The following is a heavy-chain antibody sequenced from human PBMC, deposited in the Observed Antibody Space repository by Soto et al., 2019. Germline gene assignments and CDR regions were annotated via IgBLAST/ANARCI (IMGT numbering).Heavy chain of an antibody. J-gene: IGHJ6*02. D-gene: IGHD3-10*01. CDR3: ASHRRVHHCYYYGIDV. CDR1: GYTFTSYD. Sequence: QVQLVQSGAEVKKPGASVKVSCKASGYTFTSYDINWVRQATGQGLEWMGWMNPNSGNTGYAQKFQGRVTMTRNTSISTAYMELSNLRSEDTAVYYCASHRRVHHCYYYGIDVWGQGTTVTVSS. V-gene: IGHV1-8*01. CDR2: MNPNSGNT.